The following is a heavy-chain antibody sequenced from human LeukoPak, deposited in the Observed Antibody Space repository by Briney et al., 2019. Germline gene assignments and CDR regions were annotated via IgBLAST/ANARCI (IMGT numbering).Heavy chain of an antibody. CDR3: ARAKDRYNWKD. Sequence: SETLSLTCTASGGSISSYYWSWIRQPPGKGLEWIGYIYYSGSTNYNPSLKSRVTISVDTSKNQFSLKLSSVTAADTAVYYCARAKDRYNWKDWGQGTLVTVSS. V-gene: IGHV4-59*08. CDR1: GGSISSYY. D-gene: IGHD1-20*01. J-gene: IGHJ4*02. CDR2: IYYSGST.